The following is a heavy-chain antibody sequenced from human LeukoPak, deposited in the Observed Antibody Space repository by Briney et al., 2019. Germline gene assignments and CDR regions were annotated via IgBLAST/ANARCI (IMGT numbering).Heavy chain of an antibody. CDR2: TNHSGST. J-gene: IGHJ6*03. V-gene: IGHV4-34*01. CDR1: GGSFSGYY. Sequence: SETLSLTCAVYGGSFSGYYWSWIRQPPGKGLEWIGETNHSGSTNYNPSLKSRVTISVDTSKNQFSLKLSSVTAADTAVYYCARGAETYYDFWSGYSYYYYYMDVWGKGTTVTVSS. CDR3: ARGAETYYDFWSGYSYYYYYMDV. D-gene: IGHD3-3*01.